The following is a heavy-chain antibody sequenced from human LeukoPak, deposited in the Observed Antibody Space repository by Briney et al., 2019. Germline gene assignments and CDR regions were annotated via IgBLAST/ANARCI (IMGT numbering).Heavy chain of an antibody. J-gene: IGHJ4*02. CDR1: GFTFSSYA. CDR3: AKERPVDTAMVRPFDY. Sequence: GGSLRLSCAASGFTFSSYAMTWVRQAPGKGLEWVSAISGSGGNTYYADSVKGRFTISRDNSKNTLYLQTNSLRAEDTAVYYCAKERPVDTAMVRPFDYWGQGTLATVSS. CDR2: ISGSGGNT. V-gene: IGHV3-23*01. D-gene: IGHD5-18*01.